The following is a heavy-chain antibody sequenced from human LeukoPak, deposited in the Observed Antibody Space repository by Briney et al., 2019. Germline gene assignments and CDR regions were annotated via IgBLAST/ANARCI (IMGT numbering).Heavy chain of an antibody. CDR1: GFTFSNYA. CDR2: ISGSGGST. D-gene: IGHD4-23*01. J-gene: IGHJ4*02. V-gene: IGHV3-23*01. CDR3: ANVVRNDY. Sequence: GGSLRLSCAASGFTFSNYAMIWVRQAPGKGLEWVSSISGSGGSTYYADSVKGRFTIYRDNSKNTLYLQMNSLRAEDTAVYYCANVVRNDYWGQGTLVTVSS.